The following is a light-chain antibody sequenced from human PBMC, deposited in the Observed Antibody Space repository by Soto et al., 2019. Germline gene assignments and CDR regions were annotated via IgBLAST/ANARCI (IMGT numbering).Light chain of an antibody. J-gene: IGLJ3*02. CDR1: SSDVGYYNY. CDR2: DVS. CDR3: SSYTGSSTWV. Sequence: QSALTQPASVSGSPGQSITISCTGTSSDVGYYNYVSWYQQHPGKAPKLMIYDVSNRPSGVSNRFSGSKSGNTASLTISGLQAEDEADYYCSSYTGSSTWVFGGGTKLTVL. V-gene: IGLV2-14*03.